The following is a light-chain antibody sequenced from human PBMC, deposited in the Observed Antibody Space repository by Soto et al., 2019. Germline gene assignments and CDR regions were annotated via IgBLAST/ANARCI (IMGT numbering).Light chain of an antibody. CDR3: NSYTNSSAVV. J-gene: IGLJ2*01. CDR1: RDDIGAYDY. Sequence: ALTQPASVSGSPGQSITISCAGTRDDIGAYDYASWYQQHPGNAPKLLVYEVTNRPSGVSDRFSGSKSGNTASLTISGLQAEDEADYYCNSYTNSSAVVFGGGTKVTVL. CDR2: EVT. V-gene: IGLV2-14*01.